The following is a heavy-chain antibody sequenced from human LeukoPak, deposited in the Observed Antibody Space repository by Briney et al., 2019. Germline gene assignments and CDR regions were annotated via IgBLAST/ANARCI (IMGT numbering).Heavy chain of an antibody. CDR1: GGSISSYY. Sequence: SETLSLTCTVSGGSISSYYWSWIRQPPGKGLEWIGYIYYSGSTIYNPSLRSRVTISIDTSKNQFSLKLSSVTAADTAVYYCARHLLWFGDTYYYGMDVWGQGTTVTVSS. D-gene: IGHD3-10*01. CDR2: IYYSGST. CDR3: ARHLLWFGDTYYYGMDV. V-gene: IGHV4-59*08. J-gene: IGHJ6*02.